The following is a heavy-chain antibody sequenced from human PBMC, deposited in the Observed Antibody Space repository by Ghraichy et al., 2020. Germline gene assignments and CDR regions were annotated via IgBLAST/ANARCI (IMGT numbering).Heavy chain of an antibody. Sequence: LSLTCAVSGGSISSGGYSWSWIRQPPGKGLEWIGYIYYSGSTYYNPSLRSRVTISVDTSKNQFSLKLSSVTAADTAVYYCARGLGYCSTTSCSYLDYWGQGTLVTVSS. CDR3: ARGLGYCSTTSCSYLDY. D-gene: IGHD2-2*01. CDR2: IYYSGST. V-gene: IGHV4-30-4*07. CDR1: GGSISSGGYS. J-gene: IGHJ4*02.